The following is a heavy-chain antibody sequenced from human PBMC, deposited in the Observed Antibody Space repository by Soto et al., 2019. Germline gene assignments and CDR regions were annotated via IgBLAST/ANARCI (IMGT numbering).Heavy chain of an antibody. V-gene: IGHV2-5*02. CDR2: IYWDDDK. CDR1: GFSLTTNGVG. Sequence: QITLKESGPTLVKPTQTLTLTCTFSGFSLTTNGVGVGWIRQPPGKALECLALIYWDDDKRYSPSLKTRLTIPKDTSKNLVVLTMTNMDAVDTATYYCAHTFSSDWQRSFQHWGQGTLFTVSS. J-gene: IGHJ1*01. D-gene: IGHD3-22*01. CDR3: AHTFSSDWQRSFQH.